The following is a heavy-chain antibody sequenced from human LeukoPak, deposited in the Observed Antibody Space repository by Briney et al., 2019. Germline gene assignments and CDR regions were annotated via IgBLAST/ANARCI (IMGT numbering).Heavy chain of an antibody. CDR3: ARVRGSSSGLDAFDI. J-gene: IGHJ3*02. D-gene: IGHD6-6*01. V-gene: IGHV1-8*03. CDR1: GGTFSSYD. CDR2: MNPNSGNT. Sequence: GSSVKVSCKASGGTFSSYDINWVRQATGQGLEWMGWMNPNSGNTGYAQKFQGRVTITRNTSISTAYMELSSLRSEDTAVYYCARVRGSSSGLDAFDIWGQGTMVTVSS.